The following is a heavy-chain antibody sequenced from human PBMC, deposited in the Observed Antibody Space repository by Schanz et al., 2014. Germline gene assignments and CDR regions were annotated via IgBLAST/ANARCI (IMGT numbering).Heavy chain of an antibody. J-gene: IGHJ6*02. CDR2: ISGSNGNT. D-gene: IGHD3-9*01. CDR1: GYTFISYG. V-gene: IGHV1-18*01. Sequence: QVQLVQSGAEVRKPGASVKVSCKASGYTFISYGISWVRQAPGQGLEWLGWISGSNGNTNYTQKLQGRVTMTTDTSTSTAYMELRSLRSDDTAVYYCARVQDDIVTGSEYYYGMDVWGQGTTVTVSS. CDR3: ARVQDDIVTGSEYYYGMDV.